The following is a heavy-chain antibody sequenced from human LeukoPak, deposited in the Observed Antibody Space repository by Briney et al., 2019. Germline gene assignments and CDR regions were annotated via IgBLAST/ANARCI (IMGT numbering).Heavy chain of an antibody. CDR1: GGSISSSSYY. CDR2: IYYSGST. J-gene: IGHJ4*02. D-gene: IGHD2-2*01. CDR3: ARQLWYQRCYFDY. Sequence: SETLSLTCTVSGGSISSSSYYWGWIRQPPGKGLEWIGSIYYSGSTYYNPSLKSRATISVDTSKTQFSLKLSSVTAADTAVYYCARQLWYQRCYFDYWGQGTLVTVSS. V-gene: IGHV4-39*01.